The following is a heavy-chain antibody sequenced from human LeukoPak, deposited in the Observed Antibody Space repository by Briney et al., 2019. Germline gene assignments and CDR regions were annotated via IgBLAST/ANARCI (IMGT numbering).Heavy chain of an antibody. Sequence: SVKVSCKTSGGTFSSYTISWVRQAPGQGLEWMGRITPILGIANYAQKFQGRVTITADKSTSTAYMELSSLRSEDTAVYYCARDQGSYCGGGCYFLRPLDYWGQGTLVTVSS. CDR1: GGTFSSYT. D-gene: IGHD2-21*01. CDR3: ARDQGSYCGGGCYFLRPLDY. CDR2: ITPILGIA. V-gene: IGHV1-69*04. J-gene: IGHJ4*02.